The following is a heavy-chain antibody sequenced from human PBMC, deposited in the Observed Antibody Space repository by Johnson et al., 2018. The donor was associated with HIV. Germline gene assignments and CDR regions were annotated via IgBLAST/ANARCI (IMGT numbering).Heavy chain of an antibody. CDR1: GFTFSSYA. D-gene: IGHD4-17*01. V-gene: IGHV3-30-3*01. CDR3: ARESSPGGGDYAGYGLDI. J-gene: IGHJ3*02. CDR2: ISDDGSNK. Sequence: VQLVESGGGVVQPGRSLRLSCAASGFTFSSYAMHWVRQAPGKGLEWVAVISDDGSNKYYGDSVKGRFTISRDYSKNTLYLQMDGLRPEDTAVYYCARESSPGGGDYAGYGLDIWGQGTRVAVSS.